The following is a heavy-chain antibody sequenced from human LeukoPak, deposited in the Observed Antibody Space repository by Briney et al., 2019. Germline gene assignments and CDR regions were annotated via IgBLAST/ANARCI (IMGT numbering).Heavy chain of an antibody. Sequence: GGSLRLSCAASGFTFSDYYMSWIRQAPGKGLEWVSYISSRTSDTNYVDSVKGRFTISRDNAKNSLYLQMNSLRAEDTAVYYCTRVGSSGSVDYWGQGTLVTVSS. J-gene: IGHJ4*02. CDR3: TRVGSSGSVDY. V-gene: IGHV3-11*06. D-gene: IGHD1-1*01. CDR1: GFTFSDYY. CDR2: ISSRTSDT.